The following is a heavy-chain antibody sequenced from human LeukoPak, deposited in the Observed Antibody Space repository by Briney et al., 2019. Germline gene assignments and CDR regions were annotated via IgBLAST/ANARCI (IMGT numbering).Heavy chain of an antibody. Sequence: SETLSLTCTVSGASISSYYWSWLRQPPGKGLEWIGDIYYSGSIKYNPSLKSRVTMSVDTSKNQFSLKLSSVSAADTAIYYCARENPSGYYNRPIDYWGQGTLVTVSS. CDR1: GASISSYY. V-gene: IGHV4-59*01. CDR2: IYYSGSI. CDR3: ARENPSGYYNRPIDY. J-gene: IGHJ4*02. D-gene: IGHD3-22*01.